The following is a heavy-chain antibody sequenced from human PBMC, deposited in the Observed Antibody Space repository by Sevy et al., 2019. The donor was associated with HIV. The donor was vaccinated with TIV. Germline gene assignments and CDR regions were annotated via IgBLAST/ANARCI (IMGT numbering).Heavy chain of an antibody. J-gene: IGHJ4*02. D-gene: IGHD7-27*01. V-gene: IGHV4-4*07. CDR3: ARSNWVTATNGFSKSYYFDY. CDR1: GDSFSSYF. Sequence: SETLSLTCTVSGDSFSSYFWAWIRQPAGKGLEWIGRINTSGSTNYNPSLKSRVTMSVDTSKSQFSLKVTSLTAADTXIYFCARSNWVTATNGFSKSYYFDYWGQGSLVTVSS. CDR2: INTSGST.